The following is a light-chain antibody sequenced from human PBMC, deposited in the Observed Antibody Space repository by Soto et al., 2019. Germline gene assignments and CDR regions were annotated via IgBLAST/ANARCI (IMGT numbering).Light chain of an antibody. CDR2: SVS. V-gene: IGLV2-14*01. CDR1: SSDIGAYDH. Sequence: QSALTQPASASGSPGQSITISCSGTSSDIGAYDHVAWFQQFPGKTPKLIIYSVSNRPSGVSYRFSGSKSGNTASLTISGLQAEDEADYYCISYTVSRSYVFGTGTKVTV. CDR3: ISYTVSRSYV. J-gene: IGLJ1*01.